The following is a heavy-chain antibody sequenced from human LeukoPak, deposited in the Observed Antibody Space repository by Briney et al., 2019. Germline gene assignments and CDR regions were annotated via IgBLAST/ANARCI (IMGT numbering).Heavy chain of an antibody. Sequence: PGXXLRLSCAASGFTFSSYSMNWVRQAPGKGLEWVSSISSSSSYIYHADSVKGRFTISRDNAKNSLYLQMNSLRAEDTAVYYCARSVVGWFDPWGQGTLVTVSS. J-gene: IGHJ5*02. D-gene: IGHD2-15*01. CDR1: GFTFSSYS. CDR2: ISSSSSYI. CDR3: ARSVVGWFDP. V-gene: IGHV3-21*01.